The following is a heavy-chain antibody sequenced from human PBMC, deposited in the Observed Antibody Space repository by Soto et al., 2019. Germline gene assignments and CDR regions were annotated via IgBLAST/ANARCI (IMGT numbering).Heavy chain of an antibody. CDR2: ISSDGKTT. Sequence: GGSLRLSCAASGFTFNSYAMHWVRQAPGKGLEWVGVISSDGKTTYYADSVKGRFTISRDNSKNTLYLQMDSLRREDTAVYYCAKEIAVAGDLDYWGHGTLVTVSS. V-gene: IGHV3-30*04. CDR3: AKEIAVAGDLDY. D-gene: IGHD6-19*01. J-gene: IGHJ4*01. CDR1: GFTFNSYA.